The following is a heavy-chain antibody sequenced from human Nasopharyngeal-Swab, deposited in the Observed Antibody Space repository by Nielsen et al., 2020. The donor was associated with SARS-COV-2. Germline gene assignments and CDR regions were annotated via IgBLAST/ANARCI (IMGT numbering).Heavy chain of an antibody. CDR2: IVVGSGNT. V-gene: IGHV1-58*02. D-gene: IGHD6-19*01. CDR1: GFTFTRSA. J-gene: IGHJ4*02. Sequence: SVKVSCKASGFTFTRSAMQWVRQARGQRLEWIGWIVVGSGNTKYAQKFQERVTITRDMSTSTAYMALSSLRSDDTAVYYCARDRDIAVARAPFDYWGQGTLVTVSS. CDR3: ARDRDIAVARAPFDY.